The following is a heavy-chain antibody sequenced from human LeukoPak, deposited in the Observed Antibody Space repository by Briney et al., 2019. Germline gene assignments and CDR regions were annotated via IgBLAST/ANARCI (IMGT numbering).Heavy chain of an antibody. CDR1: GFTFSSYG. CDR3: ARDRGDWGPEYYFDY. J-gene: IGHJ4*02. Sequence: GGSLRLSCAASGFTFSSYGMHWVRQAPGKGLEWVAFIRYDGSNKYYADSVKGRFTISRDNSKNTLYLQMNSLRAEDTAVYYCARDRGDWGPEYYFDYWGQGTLVTVSS. V-gene: IGHV3-30*02. D-gene: IGHD2-21*02. CDR2: IRYDGSNK.